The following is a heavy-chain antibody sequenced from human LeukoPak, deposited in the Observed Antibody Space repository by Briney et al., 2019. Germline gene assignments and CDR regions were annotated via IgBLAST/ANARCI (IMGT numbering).Heavy chain of an antibody. V-gene: IGHV3-30*02. Sequence: GGSLRLSCAASGFTFSSYDMHWVRQAPGKGLEWVAFIRYDGSNKYYADSVKGRFTISRDNSKNTLYLQMNSLRAEDTAVYYCARDYVGAANYYDSSGYYWGQGTLVTVSS. D-gene: IGHD3-22*01. CDR2: IRYDGSNK. CDR1: GFTFSSYD. J-gene: IGHJ4*02. CDR3: ARDYVGAANYYDSSGYY.